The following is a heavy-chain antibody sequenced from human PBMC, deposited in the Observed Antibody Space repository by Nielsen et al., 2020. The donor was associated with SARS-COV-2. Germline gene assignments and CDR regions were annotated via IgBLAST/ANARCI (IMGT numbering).Heavy chain of an antibody. CDR1: GFTFSSYA. CDR3: AKGVYGSGSGNFDY. D-gene: IGHD3-10*01. J-gene: IGHJ4*02. Sequence: GESLKISCAASGFTFSSYAMSWVRQAPGKGLEWVSAISGSGGSTYYADSVKGRFTISRDNSKNTLYLQMNSLRAEDTAVYYCAKGVYGSGSGNFDYWGQGTLVTVSS. V-gene: IGHV3-23*01. CDR2: ISGSGGST.